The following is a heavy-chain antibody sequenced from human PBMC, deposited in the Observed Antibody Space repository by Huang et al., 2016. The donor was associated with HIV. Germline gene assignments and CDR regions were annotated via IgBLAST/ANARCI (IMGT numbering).Heavy chain of an antibody. CDR1: GFILSNYG. J-gene: IGHJ4*02. D-gene: IGHD3-22*01. CDR3: VRGDYYDSRGYHPGYFDY. V-gene: IGHV3-30*02. Sequence: VELLEAGGGVVQPGGSLKLSCGTSGFILSNYGMNGVRQETGKGLEWLKFIQYDGKKNDYGDCGKGRFTVGRDNSNNTVFLQMRSLRPDDTAIYYCVRGDYYDSRGYHPGYFDYWGRGALVTVSS. CDR2: IQYDGKKN.